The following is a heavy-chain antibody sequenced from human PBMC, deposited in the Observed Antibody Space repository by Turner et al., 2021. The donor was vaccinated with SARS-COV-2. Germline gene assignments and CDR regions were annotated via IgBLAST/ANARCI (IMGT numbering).Heavy chain of an antibody. V-gene: IGHV4-34*01. Sequence: QVQLQQWGAGLLKPSETLSLTCAVYGGSFSAYYWSWIRQPPGKGLEWIGEINHSGSTNYNPSLKGRVTISVDTSKNQFSLNLSSVTAADTAVYYCAGGQQWLVRGLFDYWGQGTLVTVSS. CDR1: GGSFSAYY. CDR2: INHSGST. D-gene: IGHD6-19*01. J-gene: IGHJ4*02. CDR3: AGGQQWLVRGLFDY.